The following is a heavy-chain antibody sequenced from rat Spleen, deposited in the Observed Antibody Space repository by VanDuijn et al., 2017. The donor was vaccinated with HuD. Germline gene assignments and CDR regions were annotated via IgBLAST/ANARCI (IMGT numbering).Heavy chain of an antibody. V-gene: IGHV2-45*01. Sequence: QVQLKESGPGLMQPSETLSLTCTVSGFSLISYNVHWVRQPPGKGLEWMGVMWSGGTTDYNSALKSRLSINRDTSKNQVFLKMNSLQSEDTTTYYCARERGGFDYWGQGVMVTVSS. CDR1: GFSLISYN. CDR2: MWSGGTT. CDR3: ARERGGFDY. J-gene: IGHJ2*01. D-gene: IGHD4-1*01.